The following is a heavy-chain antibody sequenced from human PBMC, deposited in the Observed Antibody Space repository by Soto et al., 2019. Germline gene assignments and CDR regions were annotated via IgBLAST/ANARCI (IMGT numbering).Heavy chain of an antibody. V-gene: IGHV3-48*02. CDR3: ARWYDFWSGYGLEMVPDAFDI. Sequence: PGGSLRLSCAASGFTFSSYSMNWVRQAPGKGLEWVSYISSSSTIYYADSVKGRFTISRDNAKNSLYLQMNSLRDEDTAVYYCARWYDFWSGYGLEMVPDAFDIWGQGTMVTVSS. CDR2: ISSSSTI. J-gene: IGHJ3*02. CDR1: GFTFSSYS. D-gene: IGHD3-3*01.